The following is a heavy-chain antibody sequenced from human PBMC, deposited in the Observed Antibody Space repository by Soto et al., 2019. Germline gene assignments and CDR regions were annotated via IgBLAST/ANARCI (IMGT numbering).Heavy chain of an antibody. Sequence: QVQLVQSGAEVKKPGASVKVSCKASGYDFSSYCISWVRQAPGQGLEWMGWISASNGNRDYAQQFQGRVTMTSDTYRTTAYMELRSLRSDDTAVYYCVREPQRNDYWVQGTLVNVSS. CDR1: GYDFSSYC. J-gene: IGHJ4*02. D-gene: IGHD2-2*01. CDR3: VREPQRNDY. V-gene: IGHV1-18*04. CDR2: ISASNGNR.